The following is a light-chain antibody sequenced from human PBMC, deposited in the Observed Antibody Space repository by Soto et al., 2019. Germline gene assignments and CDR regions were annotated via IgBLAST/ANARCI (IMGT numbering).Light chain of an antibody. CDR1: QSVSSSY. V-gene: IGKV3-20*01. CDR3: HQYGSSGYT. J-gene: IGKJ2*01. Sequence: EIVLTQSPGTLSFSPGERATLSCRASQSVSSSYLTWYQQKPGQAPRLLIYGASSRATGIPDRFSGSGSGTDFTLTISRLEPEDLAVYYWHQYGSSGYTFGQGTKLEI. CDR2: GAS.